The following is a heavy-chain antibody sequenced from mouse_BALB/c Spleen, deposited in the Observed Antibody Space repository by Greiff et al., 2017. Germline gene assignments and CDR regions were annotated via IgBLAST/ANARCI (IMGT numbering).Heavy chain of an antibody. CDR2: INPCNGGT. J-gene: IGHJ1*01. V-gene: IGHV1-53*01. Sequence: QVQLQQPGAELVKPGASVKLSCKASGYTFTSYYMYWVKQRPGQGLEWIGVINPCNGGTNFNEKFKSKATLTVDKSSSTAYMQLSSLTSEDSAVYYCAGGYYYGYGDYGYFDVWGEGTTVTVSS. CDR3: AGGYYYGYGDYGYFDV. D-gene: IGHD1-2*01. CDR1: GYTFTSYY.